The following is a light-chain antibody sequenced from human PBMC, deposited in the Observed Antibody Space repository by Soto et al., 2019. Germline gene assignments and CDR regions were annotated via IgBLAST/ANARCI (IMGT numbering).Light chain of an antibody. CDR1: QSVSSY. CDR2: DSS. Sequence: EIVLTQSPATPSLSPGERATLSCRASQSVSSYLAWYQQKPGQAPRLLIYDSSNRATGIPARFSGSGSGTDSTLTISSLLPENLADDDCKQGSNCPPHITFVPGTIVDIK. V-gene: IGKV3-11*01. J-gene: IGKJ3*01. CDR3: KQGSNCPPHIT.